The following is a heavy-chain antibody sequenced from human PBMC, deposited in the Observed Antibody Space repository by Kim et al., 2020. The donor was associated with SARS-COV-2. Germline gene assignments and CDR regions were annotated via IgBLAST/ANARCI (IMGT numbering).Heavy chain of an antibody. J-gene: IGHJ4*02. Sequence: SNPSLKKRVTISGDTSKNQFSRNMRSVTAADTAVYYCACNVGSTPDYYFDYWGRGALVTVSS. CDR3: ACNVGSTPDYYFDY. D-gene: IGHD1-26*01. V-gene: IGHV4-39*07.